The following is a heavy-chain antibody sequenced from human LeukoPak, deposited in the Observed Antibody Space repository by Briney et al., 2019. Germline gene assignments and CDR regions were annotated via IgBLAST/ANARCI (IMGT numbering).Heavy chain of an antibody. V-gene: IGHV1-69*05. CDR1: GGTFSSYA. Sequence: ASVKDSCKASGGTFSSYAISWVRQAPGQGLEWMGGIIPIFGTANYAQKFQGRVTITTDESTSTAYMELSSLRSEDTAVYYCARVLDPYNWFDPWGQGTLVTVSS. D-gene: IGHD3/OR15-3a*01. CDR3: ARVLDPYNWFDP. J-gene: IGHJ5*02. CDR2: IIPIFGTA.